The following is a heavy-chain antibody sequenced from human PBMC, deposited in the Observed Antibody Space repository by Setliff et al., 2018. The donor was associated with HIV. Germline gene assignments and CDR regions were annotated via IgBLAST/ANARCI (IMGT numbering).Heavy chain of an antibody. J-gene: IGHJ4*02. D-gene: IGHD3-9*01. CDR2: IYPNGIT. CDR1: GGSINSGTSY. Sequence: SETLSLTCTVSGGSINSGTSYWSWIRQPAGKGPEWIGLIYPNGITNYNPSLKSRVTISKDTSNNQISLNLGSVPAADTAIYYCAKEYFYWGQGTLVTVSS. CDR3: AKEYFY. V-gene: IGHV4-61*02.